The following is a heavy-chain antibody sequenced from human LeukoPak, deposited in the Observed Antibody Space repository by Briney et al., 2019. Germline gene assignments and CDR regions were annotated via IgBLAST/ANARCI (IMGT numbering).Heavy chain of an antibody. CDR1: GGTFISYT. V-gene: IGHV1-69*10. D-gene: IGHD3-10*01. J-gene: IGHJ4*02. Sequence: ASVKVSCKASGGTFISYTISWVRQAPGQGREWMGRIIPILGIANYAQKFQGRVTITADKSTSTAYMELSSLRSEDTAVYYCARDGGGYGSGSYLYYFDYWGQGTLVTVSS. CDR2: IIPILGIA. CDR3: ARDGGGYGSGSYLYYFDY.